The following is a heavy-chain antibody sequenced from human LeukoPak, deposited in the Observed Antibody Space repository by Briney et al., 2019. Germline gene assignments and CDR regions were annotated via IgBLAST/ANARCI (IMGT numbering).Heavy chain of an antibody. CDR3: ASSFADTEMDV. J-gene: IGHJ6*04. CDR1: GGSFSGYY. Sequence: SETLSLTCAVYGGSFSGYYWSWIRQPPGKGLEWIGEINHSGSTNYKPSLKSRVTISVDTSKNQFSLKLSSVTAADTAVYYCASSFADTEMDVWGKGTTVTVSS. V-gene: IGHV4-34*01. D-gene: IGHD2-15*01. CDR2: INHSGST.